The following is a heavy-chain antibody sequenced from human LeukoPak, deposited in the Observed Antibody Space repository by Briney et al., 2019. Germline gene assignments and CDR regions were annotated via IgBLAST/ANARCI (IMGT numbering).Heavy chain of an antibody. CDR2: IKQDGSEK. D-gene: IGHD3-3*01. CDR1: GFTFSSYW. CDR3: ARGGWLLYLYYFDY. Sequence: PGGSLRLSCAASGFTFSSYWMSWVRQAPGKGLEWVANIKQDGSEKYYVDSVKGRFTISRDNAKNSLYLQMTSLRAEDTAVYYCARGGWLLYLYYFDYWGQGTLVTVSS. J-gene: IGHJ4*02. V-gene: IGHV3-7*01.